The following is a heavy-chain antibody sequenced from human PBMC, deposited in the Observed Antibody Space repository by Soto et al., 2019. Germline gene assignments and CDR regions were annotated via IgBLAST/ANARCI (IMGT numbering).Heavy chain of an antibody. CDR1: GFTFGTYA. D-gene: IGHD5-18*01. CDR2: ITGSGGGT. V-gene: IGHV3-23*01. J-gene: IGHJ5*02. CDR3: AKDRSVDTRDWFDP. Sequence: GGSLRLSCAASGFTFGTYAMNWVRQAPGKGLEWVSGITGSGGGTYYADSVKGRFTISRDNSKNTLYLQMNSLRGDDTAAYYCAKDRSVDTRDWFDPWGQGTLVTVSS.